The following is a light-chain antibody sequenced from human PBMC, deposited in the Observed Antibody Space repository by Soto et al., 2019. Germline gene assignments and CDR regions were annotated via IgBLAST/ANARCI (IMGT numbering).Light chain of an antibody. V-gene: IGLV2-11*01. CDR2: DVT. Sequence: QSVLTQPRSVSGSPGQSVTISCTGTSSDVGGYNYVSWYQQHPDKAPKLMIYDVTKRPSGVPDRFSGSKSGNTASLTISGLQAEDEADYYCCSYAGSYPFVFGTGTKVTVL. CDR1: SSDVGGYNY. J-gene: IGLJ1*01. CDR3: CSYAGSYPFV.